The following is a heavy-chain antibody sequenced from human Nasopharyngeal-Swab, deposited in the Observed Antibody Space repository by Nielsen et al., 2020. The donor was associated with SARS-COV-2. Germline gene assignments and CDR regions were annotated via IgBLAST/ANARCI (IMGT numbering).Heavy chain of an antibody. CDR3: ARESREGYFDY. J-gene: IGHJ4*02. V-gene: IGHV3-13*05. D-gene: IGHD5-24*01. Sequence: GESLKISCAASGFTFSKYDMHWVRQATGEGLEWVSAVVTAGDPFYPGSVKGRFTISRENAKNSLYLQMKSLRAGDTAVYCCARESREGYFDYWGQGTLVTVSS. CDR1: GFTFSKYD. CDR2: VVTAGDP.